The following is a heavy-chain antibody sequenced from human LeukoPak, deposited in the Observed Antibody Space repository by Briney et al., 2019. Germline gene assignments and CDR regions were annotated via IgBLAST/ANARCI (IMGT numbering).Heavy chain of an antibody. CDR1: GGSISSGDYY. J-gene: IGHJ4*02. V-gene: IGHV4-30-4*08. Sequence: PSETLSLTCTVSGGSISSGDYYWSWIRQPPGKGLEWIGYIYYSGSTYYNPSLKSRVTISVDTSKNQFSLKLSSVTAADTAVYYCARAPYSDSWYYFDYWGQETLVTVSS. CDR2: IYYSGST. CDR3: ARAPYSDSWYYFDY. D-gene: IGHD2-8*01.